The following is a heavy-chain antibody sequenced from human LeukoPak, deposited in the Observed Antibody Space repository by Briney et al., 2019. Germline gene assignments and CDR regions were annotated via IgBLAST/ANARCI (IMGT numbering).Heavy chain of an antibody. Sequence: GESLKISCEASGHSFTNHWIGWVRQMPGKGLEWMGIINLGDSETQYSPSFQGHVTTSADKSISTAYLQWSSLKASDTAMYYCARLGVGSSWYGVADYWGQGTLVTVSS. CDR3: ARLGVGSSWYGVADY. D-gene: IGHD6-13*01. CDR1: GHSFTNHW. J-gene: IGHJ4*02. V-gene: IGHV5-51*01. CDR2: INLGDSET.